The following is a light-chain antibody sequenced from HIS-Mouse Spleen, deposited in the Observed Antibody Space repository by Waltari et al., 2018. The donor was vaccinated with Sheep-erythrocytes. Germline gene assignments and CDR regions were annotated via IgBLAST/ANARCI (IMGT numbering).Light chain of an antibody. Sequence: EIVLTQSPATLSLSPGERATLSCRASQSASSYLAWYQQKPGQAPRLLIYDASNRATGIPARFSGSGSGKDFTLTISSLEPEDFAVYYCQQGSNWPLTFGGGTKVEIK. CDR2: DAS. CDR3: QQGSNWPLT. J-gene: IGKJ4*01. V-gene: IGKV3-11*01. CDR1: QSASSY.